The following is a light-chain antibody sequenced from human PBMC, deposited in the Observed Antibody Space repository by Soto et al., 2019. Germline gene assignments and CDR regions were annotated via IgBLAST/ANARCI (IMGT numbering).Light chain of an antibody. Sequence: IQLTQSPSSLSASIGDRVTITCRASRDISDSLAWYQQEPGKAPKLLIFASSSLHIGVPSRFSGSGSGTIFTLTICSLQPEDFATYYCQHLNAFPHVTFGPGTKVEIK. J-gene: IGKJ3*01. V-gene: IGKV1-9*01. CDR3: QHLNAFPHVT. CDR2: ASS. CDR1: RDISDS.